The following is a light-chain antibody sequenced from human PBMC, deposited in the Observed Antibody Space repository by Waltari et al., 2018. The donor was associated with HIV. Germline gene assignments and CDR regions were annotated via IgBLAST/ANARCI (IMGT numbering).Light chain of an antibody. J-gene: IGLJ3*02. CDR1: SSDIGDYHY. V-gene: IGLV2-11*01. Sequence: QSALTQPRSVSGSPGQSVTISCTGTSSDIGDYHYVSWYQQHPGKAPKLMIYDVTKRPSGVPDRFSGSKSGNTASLTISGLQAEDEAAYYCCSFAGSYTLVFGGGTKLTVL. CDR2: DVT. CDR3: CSFAGSYTLV.